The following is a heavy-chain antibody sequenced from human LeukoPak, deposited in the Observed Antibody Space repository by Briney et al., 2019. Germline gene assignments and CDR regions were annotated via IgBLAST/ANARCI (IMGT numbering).Heavy chain of an antibody. V-gene: IGHV1-46*01. CDR2: INPSGGST. D-gene: IGHD2-2*01. J-gene: IGHJ4*02. Sequence: GASVKVSCKASGYTFTSYYMHWVRQAPGQGLEWMRIINPSGGSTSYAQKFQGRVTMTRDTSTSTVYMELSSLRSEDTAVYYCARDGAPDAHCSSTSCAIRWGQGTLVTVSS. CDR3: ARDGAPDAHCSSTSCAIR. CDR1: GYTFTSYY.